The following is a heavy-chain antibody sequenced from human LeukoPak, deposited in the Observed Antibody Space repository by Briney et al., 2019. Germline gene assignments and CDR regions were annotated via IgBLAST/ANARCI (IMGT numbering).Heavy chain of an antibody. V-gene: IGHV4-39*01. D-gene: IGHD3-10*02. CDR3: ARRTGCPGSYWPPDM. CDR1: GGSISTSAYY. CDR2: IYYSGNT. J-gene: IGHJ3*02. Sequence: SETLSLTCIVSGGSISTSAYYWGWIRQPPGEGLQWIGSIYYSGNTYCNSSLKSRVTISVDTSTSQFSLRLSSVTAADTAVYYCARRTGCPGSYWPPDMWGQGTMVTVSS.